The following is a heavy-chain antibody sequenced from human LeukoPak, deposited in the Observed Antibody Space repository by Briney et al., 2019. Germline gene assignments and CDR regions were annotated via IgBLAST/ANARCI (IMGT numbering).Heavy chain of an antibody. V-gene: IGHV4-34*01. J-gene: IGHJ4*02. CDR1: GGPFSGYY. CDR2: INHSGST. CDR3: ARVGIMITFGGVIGY. D-gene: IGHD3-16*01. Sequence: PSETLSLTCAVYGGPFSGYYWSWIRQPPGKGLEWIGEINHSGSTNYNPSLKSRVTISVDTSKNQFSLELSSVTAADTAVYYCARVGIMITFGGVIGYWGQGTLVTVSS.